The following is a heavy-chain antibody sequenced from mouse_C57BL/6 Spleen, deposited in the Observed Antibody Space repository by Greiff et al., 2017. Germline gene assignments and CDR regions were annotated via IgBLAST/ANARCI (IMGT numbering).Heavy chain of an antibody. J-gene: IGHJ2*01. D-gene: IGHD2-2*01. Sequence: EVQLVESGEGLVKPGGSLKLSCAASGFTFSSYAMSWVRQTPETRLEWVAYISSGGDYIYYADTVKGRFTISRDNARNTLYLQMSSLKSEDTAMYYCTRVDYGNDGYFDYWGQGTTLTVSS. CDR3: TRVDYGNDGYFDY. V-gene: IGHV5-9-1*02. CDR1: GFTFSSYA. CDR2: ISSGGDYI.